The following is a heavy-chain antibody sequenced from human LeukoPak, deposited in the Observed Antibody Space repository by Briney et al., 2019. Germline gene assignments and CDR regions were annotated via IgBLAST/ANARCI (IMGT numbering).Heavy chain of an antibody. CDR2: IKQDGSEK. CDR1: GFIFSSYW. Sequence: GGSLRLSCAASGFIFSSYWMGWVRQAPGKGLEWVANIKQDGSEKYYVDSVKGRFTISRDNAKNSLYLQMNSLRAEDTAVYYCARLFDFWSGYDYWGQGTLVTVSS. CDR3: ARLFDFWSGYDY. D-gene: IGHD3-3*01. J-gene: IGHJ4*02. V-gene: IGHV3-7*01.